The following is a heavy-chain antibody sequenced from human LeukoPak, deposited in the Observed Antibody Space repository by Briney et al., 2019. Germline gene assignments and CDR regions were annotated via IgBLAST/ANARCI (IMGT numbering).Heavy chain of an antibody. J-gene: IGHJ6*02. CDR2: IKSKTDGGTT. V-gene: IGHV3-15*01. CDR3: TGMVVAATVYYYGMDV. CDR1: GFTFSNVW. Sequence: PGGSLRLSCAASGFTFSNVWMSWVRQAPGKGLEWVGRIKSKTDGGTTDYAAPVKGRFTISRDDSKNTLYLQMNSLKTEDTAVYYCTGMVVAATVYYYGMDVWGQGTTVTVSS. D-gene: IGHD2-15*01.